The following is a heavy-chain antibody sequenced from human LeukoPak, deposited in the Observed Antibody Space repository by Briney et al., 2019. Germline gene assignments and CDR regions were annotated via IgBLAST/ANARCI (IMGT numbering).Heavy chain of an antibody. CDR1: GGSISSSSYS. D-gene: IGHD5-18*01. CDR2: IYYSGSP. CDR3: ARGGYRDAFDI. Sequence: SETLSLTCTVSGGSISSSSYSWGWIRQPPGKGLEWIGYIYYSGSPNYNPSLKSRVTISVDTSKNQFSLKLSSVTAADTAVYYCARGGYRDAFDIWGQGTMVTVSP. J-gene: IGHJ3*02. V-gene: IGHV4-61*05.